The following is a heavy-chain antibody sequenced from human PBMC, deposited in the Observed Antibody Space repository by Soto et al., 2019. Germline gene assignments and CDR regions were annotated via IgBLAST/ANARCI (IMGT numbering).Heavy chain of an antibody. CDR1: GYTFTGYY. J-gene: IGHJ4*02. Sequence: ASVKVSCKASGYTFTGYYMHWVRQAPGQGLEWMGWINPNSGGTKYAQKFQGRVTMTRDTSISTAYMELSRLRSDDTAVYYCARRRQQLQIDYWGQRTLVAVSS. D-gene: IGHD6-13*01. V-gene: IGHV1-2*02. CDR3: ARRRQQLQIDY. CDR2: INPNSGGT.